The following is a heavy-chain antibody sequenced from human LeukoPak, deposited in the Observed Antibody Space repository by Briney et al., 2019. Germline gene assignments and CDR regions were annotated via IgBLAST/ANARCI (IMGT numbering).Heavy chain of an antibody. V-gene: IGHV6-1*01. CDR3: ARGQWSTFDI. Sequence: SQTLSLTCAVSGDTFSSNIVAWNWLRQSPSRGLEWLVRTYQGSVFYGMSGKGGITISPDTSRNRLSLHMNFVTPDDTGVYYCARGQWSTFDIWGQGTVVTVSS. J-gene: IGHJ3*02. D-gene: IGHD2-8*01. CDR2: TYQGSV. CDR1: GDTFSSNIVA.